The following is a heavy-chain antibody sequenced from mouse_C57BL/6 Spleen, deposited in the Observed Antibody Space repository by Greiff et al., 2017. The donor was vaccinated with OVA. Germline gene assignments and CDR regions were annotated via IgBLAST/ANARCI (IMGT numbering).Heavy chain of an antibody. CDR1: GFSLSTFGMG. Sequence: QVTLKECGPGILQPSQTLSLTCSFSGFSLSTFGMGVGWIRQPSGKGLEWLAHIWWDDDKYYNPALKSRLTISKDTSKTQVFLKIANVDTADTATDYCARMDTVVATYFDYWGQGTTLTVSS. CDR3: ARMDTVVATYFDY. J-gene: IGHJ2*01. D-gene: IGHD1-1*01. CDR2: IWWDDDK. V-gene: IGHV8-8*01.